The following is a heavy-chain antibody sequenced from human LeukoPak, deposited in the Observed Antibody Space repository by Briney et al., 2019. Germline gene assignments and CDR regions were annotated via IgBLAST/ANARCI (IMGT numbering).Heavy chain of an antibody. CDR3: AKRDTSGYYYFDY. CDR1: GFTFDDYG. CDR2: ISSSGDIT. J-gene: IGHJ4*02. Sequence: GGSLRLSCAASGFTFDDYGMSWVRQTPGKGLEWVSSISSSGDITSYADSVKGRFTISRDKSKNTLYLQMNSLRAEDTAVYYCAKRDTSGYYYFDYWGQGTLVTVSS. D-gene: IGHD3-22*01. V-gene: IGHV3-23*01.